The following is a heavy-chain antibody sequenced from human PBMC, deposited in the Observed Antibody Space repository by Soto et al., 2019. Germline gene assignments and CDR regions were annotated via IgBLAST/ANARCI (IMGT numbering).Heavy chain of an antibody. Sequence: VQLVESGGGLVQPGGSLGLSCAASGFIFSDHYMDWVRQAPGKGLEWVGRIKNKANSYTTEYAASVKGRFTISRDDSKNSLYLQMNSLKTEDTAVYYCTRISLVGATGGRYFDYWGQGTLLTVSS. J-gene: IGHJ4*02. CDR2: IKNKANSYTT. CDR3: TRISLVGATGGRYFDY. D-gene: IGHD1-26*01. CDR1: GFIFSDHY. V-gene: IGHV3-72*01.